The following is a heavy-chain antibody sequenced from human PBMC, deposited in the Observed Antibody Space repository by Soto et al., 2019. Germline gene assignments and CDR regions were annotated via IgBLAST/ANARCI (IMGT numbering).Heavy chain of an antibody. J-gene: IGHJ6*03. CDR1: GFSLSNARMG. D-gene: IGHD3-3*01. V-gene: IGHV2-26*01. Sequence: SGPTLVNPTETLTLTCTVPGFSLSNARMGVSWIRQPPGKALEWLAHIFSNDEKSYSTSLKSRLTISKDTSKNQVVLTMTNMDPVDTATYYCARIDKRITIFGVVIIPYYYYYMDVWGKGSTVTVSS. CDR3: ARIDKRITIFGVVIIPYYYYYMDV. CDR2: IFSNDEK.